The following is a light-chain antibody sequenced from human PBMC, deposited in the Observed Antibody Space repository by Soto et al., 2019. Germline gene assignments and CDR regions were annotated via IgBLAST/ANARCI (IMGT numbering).Light chain of an antibody. J-gene: IGLJ2*01. CDR1: ITDLGAYDY. Sequence: QSALTQPASVSGSPGQSITISCTGSITDLGAYDYVSWYQQHPGQVPKLIIFEVTNRPSGVPDRFSGSKSGNTASLTISGLQADDEADYYCSSYTISSTVVFGGGTKVTVL. V-gene: IGLV2-14*01. CDR2: EVT. CDR3: SSYTISSTVV.